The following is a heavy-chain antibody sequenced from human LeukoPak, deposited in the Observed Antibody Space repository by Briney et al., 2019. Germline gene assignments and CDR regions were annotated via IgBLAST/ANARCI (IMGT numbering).Heavy chain of an antibody. CDR3: ATRYSSSWQNFDY. D-gene: IGHD6-13*01. CDR2: IIPIFGTA. V-gene: IGHV1-69*05. J-gene: IGHJ4*02. Sequence: ASVKVSCKASGGTFSSYAISWVRQAPGQGLEWMGRIIPIFGTANYAQKFQGRVTITTDESTSTAYMELSSLRSEDTAVYYRATRYSSSWQNFDYWGQGTLVTVSS. CDR1: GGTFSSYA.